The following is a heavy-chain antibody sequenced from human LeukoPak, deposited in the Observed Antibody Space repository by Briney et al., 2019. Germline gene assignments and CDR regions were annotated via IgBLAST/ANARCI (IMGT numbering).Heavy chain of an antibody. CDR3: ARDGRYYDILTGYSRDAFNI. Sequence: PGGSLRLSCAASGFTFSSYSMNWVRQAPGKGLEWVSSISSSSSYIYYADSVKGRFTISRDNAKNSLYLQMNSLRAEDTAVYYCARDGRYYDILTGYSRDAFNIWGQGTMVTV. CDR1: GFTFSSYS. V-gene: IGHV3-21*01. J-gene: IGHJ3*02. D-gene: IGHD3-9*01. CDR2: ISSSSSYI.